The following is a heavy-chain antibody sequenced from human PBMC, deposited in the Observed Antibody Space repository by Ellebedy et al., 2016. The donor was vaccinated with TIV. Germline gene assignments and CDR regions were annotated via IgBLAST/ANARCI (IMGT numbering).Heavy chain of an antibody. CDR3: ATWELLASFDY. V-gene: IGHV3-11*01. CDR1: GFTFSDYY. D-gene: IGHD1-26*01. J-gene: IGHJ4*02. CDR2: ISSSGSTI. Sequence: GESLKISCAASGFTFSDYYMSWIRQAPGKGLEWVSYISSSGSTIYYADSVKGRFTISRDNAKNSLYLQMNSLRAEDTAVYYCATWELLASFDYWGQGTLVTVSS.